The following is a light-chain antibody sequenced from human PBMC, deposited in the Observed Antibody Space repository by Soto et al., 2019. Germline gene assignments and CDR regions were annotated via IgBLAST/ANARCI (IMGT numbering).Light chain of an antibody. CDR3: HQFGSSPLDT. V-gene: IGKV3-20*01. CDR1: QTISSSF. J-gene: IGKJ3*01. Sequence: EIVLTQSPGTLSLSPGERATLSCRASQTISSSFLAWYQQKPGQAPRLLIYRASRRAPGIPDRFRGSGSWTDFTLPISRLEPEDFAVYYCHQFGSSPLDTFGPGTKVEIK. CDR2: RAS.